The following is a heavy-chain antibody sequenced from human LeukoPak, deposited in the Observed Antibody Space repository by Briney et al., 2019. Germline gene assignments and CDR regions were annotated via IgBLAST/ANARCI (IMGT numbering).Heavy chain of an antibody. CDR3: ARDKIMITFGGVIANWFDL. D-gene: IGHD3-16*02. Sequence: GASVKVSCKASGYTFTSYAMNWVRQAPGQGLEWMGWINTNTGSPTYAQGFTGRFVFSLDTSVSTAYLQISSLKAEDTAVYYCARDKIMITFGGVIANWFDLWGQGTLVTVSS. V-gene: IGHV7-4-1*02. CDR1: GYTFTSYA. CDR2: INTNTGSP. J-gene: IGHJ5*02.